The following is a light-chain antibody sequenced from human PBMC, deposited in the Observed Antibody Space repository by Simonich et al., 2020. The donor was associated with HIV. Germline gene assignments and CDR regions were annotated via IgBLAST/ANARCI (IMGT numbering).Light chain of an antibody. CDR2: RTN. CDR3: VLYMGSGISV. J-gene: IGLJ3*02. V-gene: IGLV8-61*01. Sequence: QTVVTQEPSFSVSPGGTVTLTCGLSSGSVSTYYFPTWYQQTPGQAPRTLIYRTNTRSSGVPDRFSGSILGNKAALTITGAQADDESDYYCVLYMGSGISVFGGGTKLTVL. CDR1: SGSVSTYYF.